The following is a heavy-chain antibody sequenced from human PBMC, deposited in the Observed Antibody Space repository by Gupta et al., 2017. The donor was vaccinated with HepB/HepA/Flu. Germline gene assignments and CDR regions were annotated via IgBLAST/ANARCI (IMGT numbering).Heavy chain of an antibody. CDR2: IWYDGTNK. V-gene: IGHV3-33*01. D-gene: IGHD6-6*01. CDR3: ARSKYSSSSGAIDY. J-gene: IGHJ4*02. CDR1: GFTFSSSG. Sequence: QVQLVESGGGVVQPGRSLRLSCAASGFTFSSSGMHWVRQAPGKGLEWVAVIWYDGTNKYYADSVKGRFTISRDNSKNTLYLQMNSLRAEDTAVYYCARSKYSSSSGAIDYWGQGTLVTVSS.